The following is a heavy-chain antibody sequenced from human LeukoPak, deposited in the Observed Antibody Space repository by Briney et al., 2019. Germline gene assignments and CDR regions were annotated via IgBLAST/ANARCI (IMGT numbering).Heavy chain of an antibody. CDR3: AKDISTGWSTDY. D-gene: IGHD6-19*01. V-gene: IGHV3-30*02. J-gene: IGHJ4*02. CDR2: IWYDGNDK. Sequence: GGSLRLSCTASGFIFRNHGMHWVRQAPGKGLEWVTFIWYDGNDKYYTDSVKGRFTISRDNSKNTLYLQMSSLKAEDTAVYYCAKDISTGWSTDYWGQGTLVTVSS. CDR1: GFIFRNHG.